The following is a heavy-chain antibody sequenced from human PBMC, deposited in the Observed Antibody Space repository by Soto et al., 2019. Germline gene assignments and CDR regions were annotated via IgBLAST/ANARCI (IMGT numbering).Heavy chain of an antibody. V-gene: IGHV1-69*01. J-gene: IGHJ4*02. Sequence: QVQLVQSGAEVKKPGSSLKFSGKASGATFGNSGVSWGGQAPGQGPEWMGGIIPIFDTTNYAQKFQGRVTISADDSTSYMELSSLRSEDTAVYYCARAPLLSAETLHENYFDDWGQGTQVTVSS. CDR1: GATFGNSG. CDR3: ARAPLLSAETLHENYFDD. D-gene: IGHD2-15*01. CDR2: IIPIFDTT.